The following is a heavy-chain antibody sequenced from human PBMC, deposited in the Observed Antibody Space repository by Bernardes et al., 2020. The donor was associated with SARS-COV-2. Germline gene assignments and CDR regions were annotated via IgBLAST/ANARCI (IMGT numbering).Heavy chain of an antibody. CDR3: AKEKEYQLRSYQGVFGMDV. CDR1: GFTFSSYE. Sequence: GGSLRLSCAASGFTFSSYEMNWVRQAPGKGLEWISYISSSGSITYYADSVKGRFTISRDNAKNSLYLQMNSLRAEDTAVYYCAKEKEYQLRSYQGVFGMDVWGQGTTVTVSS. CDR2: ISSSGSIT. D-gene: IGHD2-2*01. V-gene: IGHV3-48*03. J-gene: IGHJ6*02.